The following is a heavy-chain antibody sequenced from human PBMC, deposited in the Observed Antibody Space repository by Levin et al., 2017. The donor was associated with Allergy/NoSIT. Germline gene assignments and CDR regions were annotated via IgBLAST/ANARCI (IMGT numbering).Heavy chain of an antibody. CDR3: AKDRTHYYGSGSSTEYYYGMDV. CDR1: GFTFSSYG. D-gene: IGHD3-10*01. J-gene: IGHJ6*02. V-gene: IGHV3-30*18. CDR2: ISYAGNKK. Sequence: GESLKISCAASGFTFSSYGMHWVRQAPGKGLEWVAVISYAGNKKYYADSVKGRLTISRDNSKNMVYLQMNSLRAEDTAVYYCAKDRTHYYGSGSSTEYYYGMDVWGQGTTVTVS.